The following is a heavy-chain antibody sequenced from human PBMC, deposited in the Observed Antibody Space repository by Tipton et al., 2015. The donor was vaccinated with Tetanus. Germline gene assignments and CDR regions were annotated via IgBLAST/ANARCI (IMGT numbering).Heavy chain of an antibody. V-gene: IGHV3-21*04. Sequence: SLRLSCEASGFTFDTYTMTWVRQAPGKGLEWVSSITSSSSYIYYSESVEGRFTISRDNAKNSVYLHLNSLRAEDTALYYCAKDNGPLVPTAIRYGMDVWGQGTTVTVSS. CDR1: GFTFDTYT. CDR2: ITSSSSYI. D-gene: IGHD2-2*02. CDR3: AKDNGPLVPTAIRYGMDV. J-gene: IGHJ6*02.